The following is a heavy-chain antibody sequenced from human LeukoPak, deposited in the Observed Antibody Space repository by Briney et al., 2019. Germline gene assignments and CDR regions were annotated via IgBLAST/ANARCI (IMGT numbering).Heavy chain of an antibody. CDR3: ARGLGGSGSYFLTFDY. Sequence: ASVKVSCKASGHTFTSYSINWVRQAPGQGLEWMGWISAYNGNTKYAQKVQGRGTMTTDTSTSTAYMELRSLRSDDTAVYYCARGLGGSGSYFLTFDYWGQGTLVTVSS. CDR2: ISAYNGNT. V-gene: IGHV1-18*01. CDR1: GHTFTSYS. J-gene: IGHJ4*02. D-gene: IGHD1-26*01.